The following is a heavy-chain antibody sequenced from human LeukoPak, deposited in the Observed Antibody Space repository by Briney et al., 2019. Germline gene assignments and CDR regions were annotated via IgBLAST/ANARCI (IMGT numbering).Heavy chain of an antibody. D-gene: IGHD5-12*01. CDR3: ARGRGSTSRY. J-gene: IGHJ4*02. Sequence: ASVKVPCKASGYTFTRYGITWVRQAPGQQLEGMGWISTYNGNTNYAQNLQGRVTMTADTSKSPAYMELRTLISDDTAVYYCARGRGSTSRYWGQGTLVTVSS. CDR1: GYTFTRYG. V-gene: IGHV1-18*01. CDR2: ISTYNGNT.